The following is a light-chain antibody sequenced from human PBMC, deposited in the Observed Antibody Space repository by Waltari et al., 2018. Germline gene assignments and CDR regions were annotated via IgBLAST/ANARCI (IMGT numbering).Light chain of an antibody. Sequence: DIQMTQSPSSLSVSVGDRVTIACRASQAIRNDLGWFQQKPGKATRRLIYAASRLQSGVPSRFSGSGSGTQFTLTISSLQPEDFATYYCLQHNTYPLTFGGGTKVEI. CDR1: QAIRND. CDR3: LQHNTYPLT. V-gene: IGKV1-17*01. J-gene: IGKJ4*01. CDR2: AAS.